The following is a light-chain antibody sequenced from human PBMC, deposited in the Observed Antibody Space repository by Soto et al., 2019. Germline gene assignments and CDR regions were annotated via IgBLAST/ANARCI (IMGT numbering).Light chain of an antibody. V-gene: IGKV2-28*01. J-gene: IGKJ4*01. Sequence: DIVMTQSPLSLPVTPGEPASISCRSSQSLLHSNGYNYLDWYLQKPGQSPQLLIYSGSNRASGVPDRFSGSGSGTDFTLKISRVEAEYVGVYYCMQALQSRTFGGGTKVEIK. CDR1: QSLLHSNGYNY. CDR3: MQALQSRT. CDR2: SGS.